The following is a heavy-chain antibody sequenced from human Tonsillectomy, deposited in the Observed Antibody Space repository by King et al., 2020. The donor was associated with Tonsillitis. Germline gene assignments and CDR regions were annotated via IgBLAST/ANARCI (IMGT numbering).Heavy chain of an antibody. D-gene: IGHD2-15*01. CDR1: GFTFTDYY. Sequence: VQLVESGGGLVKPGGSLRLSCAASGFTFTDYYIDWIRQAPGKGLEWVSYISGSGDHTNYGDSVRGRFTISRDNGRNSVFLQMNSLRAADTAVYYCARAGVLADFWGQGTLGTVSS. V-gene: IGHV3-11*06. CDR2: ISGSGDHT. CDR3: ARAGVLADF. J-gene: IGHJ4*02.